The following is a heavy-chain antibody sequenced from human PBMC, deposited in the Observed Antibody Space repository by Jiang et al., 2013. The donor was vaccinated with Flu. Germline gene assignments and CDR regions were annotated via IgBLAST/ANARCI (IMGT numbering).Heavy chain of an antibody. CDR2: IYSSGST. CDR3: ARSRGYHYAMDV. J-gene: IGHJ6*02. V-gene: IGHV4-59*01. Sequence: LLKPSETLSLTCTVSGGSISNYYWSWVRLPPGKGLEWIGYIYSSGSTDYNPSLKSRVTISVDTSKNQFSLKVNSVTAADTAVYYCARSRGYHYAMDVWGQGTTVTVSS. D-gene: IGHD5-12*01. CDR1: GGSISNYY.